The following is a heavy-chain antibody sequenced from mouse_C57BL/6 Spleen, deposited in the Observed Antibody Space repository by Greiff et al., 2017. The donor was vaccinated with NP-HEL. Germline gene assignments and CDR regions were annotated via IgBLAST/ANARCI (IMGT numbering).Heavy chain of an antibody. D-gene: IGHD2-4*01. CDR1: GYTFTSYG. Sequence: QVQLQQSGAELARPGASVKLSCKASGYTFTSYGISWVKQRTGQGLEWIGEIYPRSGNTYYNEKFKGKATLTADKSSSTAYMELRSLTSEDSAVYFCAMGDYDDGFAYWGQGTLVTVSA. CDR2: IYPRSGNT. V-gene: IGHV1-81*01. CDR3: AMGDYDDGFAY. J-gene: IGHJ3*01.